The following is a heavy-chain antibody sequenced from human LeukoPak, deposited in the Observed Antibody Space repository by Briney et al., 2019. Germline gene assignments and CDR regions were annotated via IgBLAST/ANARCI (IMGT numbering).Heavy chain of an antibody. V-gene: IGHV4-38-2*02. CDR1: GYSISSGYY. J-gene: IGHJ5*02. CDR3: ARVARGHWFDP. CDR2: IYHSGST. Sequence: SETLSLTCTVSGYSISSGYYWGWIRQPPGKGLEWIGSIYHSGSTYYNPSLKSRVTISVDTSKNQFSMKLSSVTAADTAVYYCARVARGHWFDPWGQGTLVTVSS.